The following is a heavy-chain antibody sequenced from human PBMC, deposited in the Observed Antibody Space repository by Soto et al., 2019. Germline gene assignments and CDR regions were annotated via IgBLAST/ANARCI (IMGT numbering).Heavy chain of an antibody. V-gene: IGHV3-30-3*01. CDR3: ARAYCTNGVCTTPYYYYYYGMDV. Sequence: LRLSCAASGFTFSSYAMHWVRQAPGKGLEWVAVISYDGSNKYYADSVKGRFTISRDNSKNTLYLQMNSLRAEDTAVYYCARAYCTNGVCTTPYYYYYYGMDVWGQGTTVTVSS. CDR1: GFTFSSYA. D-gene: IGHD2-8*01. J-gene: IGHJ6*02. CDR2: ISYDGSNK.